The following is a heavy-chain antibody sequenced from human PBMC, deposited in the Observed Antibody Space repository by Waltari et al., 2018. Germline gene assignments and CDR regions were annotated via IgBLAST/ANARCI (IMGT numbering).Heavy chain of an antibody. D-gene: IGHD6-19*01. CDR1: VGSISSRSYY. CDR3: ARGRSSGWYAGIFXX. CDR2: IYYSGST. Sequence: QLQLQESGPXLVKPSETLSLTCTVSVGSISSRSYYWGWIRQPPGKGLEWIGSIYYSGSTXXXPSLKSRVTISVDTSKNQFSLKLSSVTAADTTVYYCARGRSSGWYAGIFXXWGQGTLVTVSS. V-gene: IGHV4-39*07. J-gene: IGHJ4*02.